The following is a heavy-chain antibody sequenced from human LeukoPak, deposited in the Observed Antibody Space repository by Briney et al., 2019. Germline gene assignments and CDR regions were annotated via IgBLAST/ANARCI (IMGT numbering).Heavy chain of an antibody. J-gene: IGHJ4*02. V-gene: IGHV1-2*02. CDR1: GYSFTGYY. Sequence: ASVKVSCKASGYSFTGYYMHWVRQAPGQGLEWMGWINPNSGGTNYAQKFQGRVTMTRDTSISTAYMELSRLRSDDTAVYYCARDSDDSSGYYLDYWGQGTLVTVSS. D-gene: IGHD3-22*01. CDR2: INPNSGGT. CDR3: ARDSDDSSGYYLDY.